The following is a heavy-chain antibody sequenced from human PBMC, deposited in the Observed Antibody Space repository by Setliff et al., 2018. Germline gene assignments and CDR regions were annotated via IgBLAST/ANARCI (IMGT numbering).Heavy chain of an antibody. J-gene: IGHJ4*02. CDR3: ARGRYCTTLSCPYYFDY. Sequence: ASVKVSCKASGYTFTSYGISWVRQAPGQGLEWMGWISAYNGNTNYAQKLQGRVTMTTDTSTSTAYMELRSLRSDDTAVYYCARGRYCTTLSCPYYFDYWGQGTLVTVSS. CDR2: ISAYNGNT. CDR1: GYTFTSYG. D-gene: IGHD2-8*01. V-gene: IGHV1-18*01.